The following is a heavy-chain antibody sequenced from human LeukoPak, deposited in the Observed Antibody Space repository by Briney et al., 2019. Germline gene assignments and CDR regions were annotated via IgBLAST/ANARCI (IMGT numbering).Heavy chain of an antibody. CDR3: ARDKYPGSGSYYIFDY. J-gene: IGHJ4*02. D-gene: IGHD1-26*01. Sequence: PGGSLRLSCAASGFTFNNYWMSWVRQAPGKGLEWVTNIKGDGSEKYYVESVKDRFTISRDNAKKSLYLQMNSLRVEDTAVYFCARDKYPGSGSYYIFDYWGQGTLVTVSS. V-gene: IGHV3-7*01. CDR1: GFTFNNYW. CDR2: IKGDGSEK.